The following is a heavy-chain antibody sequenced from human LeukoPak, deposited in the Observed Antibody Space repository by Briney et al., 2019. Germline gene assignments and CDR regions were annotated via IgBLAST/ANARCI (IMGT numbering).Heavy chain of an antibody. CDR2: ISIISGYI. CDR3: ARDLTLGYCSSTSCLSPYYYYGMDV. J-gene: IGHJ6*02. Sequence: GGSLRLSCAASGFTFSSYSMNWVRQAPGKGLEWFSSISIISGYIYYADSVKGRFTISRDNAKNSLYLQMNSLRAEDTAVYYCARDLTLGYCSSTSCLSPYYYYGMDVWGQGTTVTVSS. D-gene: IGHD2-2*01. V-gene: IGHV3-21*01. CDR1: GFTFSSYS.